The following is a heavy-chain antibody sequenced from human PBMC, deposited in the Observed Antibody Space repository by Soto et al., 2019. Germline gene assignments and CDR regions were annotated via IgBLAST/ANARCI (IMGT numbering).Heavy chain of an antibody. CDR1: VVSEFIFSDQY. J-gene: IGHJ4*02. Sequence: ESGGGLVLPGGSLRLSCAVSVVSEFIFSDQYIDWVRQAPGKGLEWVGRTRNRVNSFSTAYAASVQGRFTISRDDSKNTVYLQMNSLKTEDTAVYYCSSVDPSAKSPDYWGQGTLVTVSS. CDR2: TRNRVNSFST. D-gene: IGHD2-15*01. CDR3: SSVDPSAKSPDY. V-gene: IGHV3-72*01.